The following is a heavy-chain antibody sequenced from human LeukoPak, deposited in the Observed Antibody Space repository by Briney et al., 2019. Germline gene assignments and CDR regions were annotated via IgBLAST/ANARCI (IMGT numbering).Heavy chain of an antibody. D-gene: IGHD3-22*01. Sequence: GASVKVSGRASGGTFSSFAISWVRQAPGQGLEWMGRIIPILGIANYAQKFQGRVTMTRDTSTSTVYMKLSSLRPEDTAVYYCARDRGKVVIATYWYFDLWGRGTLVTVSS. V-gene: IGHV1-69*04. CDR3: ARDRGKVVIATYWYFDL. J-gene: IGHJ2*01. CDR2: IIPILGIA. CDR1: GGTFSSFA.